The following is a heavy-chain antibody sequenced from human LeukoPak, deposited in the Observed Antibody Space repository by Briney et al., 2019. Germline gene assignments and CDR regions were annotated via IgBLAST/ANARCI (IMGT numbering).Heavy chain of an antibody. Sequence: GGSLRLSCAASGFTFSSYGMHWVRQAPGKGLEWVAFIRFDGSDKYYADSVKGRFTISKDNSKNMLYLHMSSLRPEDTAVYYCAKCRYQLRQPGGFDIWGQGTMVTVSS. CDR3: AKCRYQLRQPGGFDI. J-gene: IGHJ3*02. D-gene: IGHD2-2*01. CDR2: IRFDGSDK. V-gene: IGHV3-30*02. CDR1: GFTFSSYG.